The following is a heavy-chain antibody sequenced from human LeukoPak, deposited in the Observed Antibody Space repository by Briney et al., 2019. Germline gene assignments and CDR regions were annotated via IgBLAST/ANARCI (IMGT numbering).Heavy chain of an antibody. D-gene: IGHD3-22*01. CDR3: TRDYYDSSGYYTIAN. CDR2: IRSKTYGGTT. Sequence: GGSLRLSCTASGFTFGDYAMSWVRQAPGKGLEWVGFIRSKTYGGTTEYAASVKDRFTISRDDSKSIAYLQMSSLKAEDTAVYYCTRDYYDSSGYYTIANWGQGTLVTVSS. J-gene: IGHJ4*02. V-gene: IGHV3-49*04. CDR1: GFTFGDYA.